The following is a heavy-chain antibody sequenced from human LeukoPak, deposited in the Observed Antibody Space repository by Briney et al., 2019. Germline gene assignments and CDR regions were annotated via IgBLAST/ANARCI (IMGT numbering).Heavy chain of an antibody. Sequence: PSQTLSLTCTVSGGSISSGDYYWSWIRQPPGKGLEWIGYICYSGSTYYNPSLKSRVTISVDTSKSQFSLKLSSVTAADTAVYYCGYGSGSQNPYYFDYWGQGTLVTVSS. J-gene: IGHJ4*02. V-gene: IGHV4-30-4*01. CDR2: ICYSGST. CDR3: GYGSGSQNPYYFDY. D-gene: IGHD3-10*01. CDR1: GGSISSGDYY.